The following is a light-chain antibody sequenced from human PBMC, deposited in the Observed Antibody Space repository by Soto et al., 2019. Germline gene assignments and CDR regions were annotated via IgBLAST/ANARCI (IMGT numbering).Light chain of an antibody. CDR3: ETWDSDTRV. CDR1: SGHSSYI. Sequence: QPVLTQSSSASASLGSSVKLTCTLSSGHSSYIIAPHQQQPGKAPRYLMKLEGSGSYNKGSGVPDRFSVSSSGADRYLTISDLQFEDEVDYYCETWDSDTRVFGGGTKPAVL. CDR2: LEGSGSY. J-gene: IGLJ3*02. V-gene: IGLV4-60*02.